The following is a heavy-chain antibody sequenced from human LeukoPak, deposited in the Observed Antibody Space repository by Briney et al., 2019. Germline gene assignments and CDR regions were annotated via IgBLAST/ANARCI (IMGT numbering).Heavy chain of an antibody. CDR2: IYHSGST. CDR3: ARVTYYYDSSGETSGFDP. Sequence: SETLSLTCAVSGASISSSNWLSWVRQPPGKGLEWIGEIYHSGSTYYNPSLKSRVTISVDTSKNQFSLKLSSVTAADTAVYYCARVTYYYDSSGETSGFDPWGQGTLVTVSS. V-gene: IGHV4-4*02. J-gene: IGHJ5*02. D-gene: IGHD3-22*01. CDR1: GASISSSNW.